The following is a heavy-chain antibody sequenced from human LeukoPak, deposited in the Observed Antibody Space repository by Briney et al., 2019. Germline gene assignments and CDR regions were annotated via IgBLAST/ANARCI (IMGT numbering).Heavy chain of an antibody. CDR3: ARAPAYPFWSGYYTSDIQRGGAFDI. V-gene: IGHV4-59*12. CDR2: IYYSGST. D-gene: IGHD3-3*01. CDR1: GGSISSYY. Sequence: SETLSLTCSVSGGSISSYYWSWIRQPPGKGLEWIGYIYYSGSTNYSPSLKSRVTISVDTSKNQFSLKLSSVTAADTAVYYCARAPAYPFWSGYYTSDIQRGGAFDIWGQGTMVTVSS. J-gene: IGHJ3*02.